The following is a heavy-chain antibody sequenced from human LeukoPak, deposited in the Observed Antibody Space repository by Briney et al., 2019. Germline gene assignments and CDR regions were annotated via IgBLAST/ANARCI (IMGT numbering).Heavy chain of an antibody. V-gene: IGHV3-30-3*01. CDR3: ARDRYSSGWYDTNWFDP. J-gene: IGHJ5*02. CDR2: VSDDGINK. D-gene: IGHD6-19*01. CDR1: GFTFSSYA. Sequence: EGSLRLSCAASGFTFSSYAMHWVRQAPGKGLEWVAVVSDDGINKCYADSVKGRFTISRDNSKNTLYLQMNSLRAEDTAVYFCARDRYSSGWYDTNWFDPWGQGTLVTVSS.